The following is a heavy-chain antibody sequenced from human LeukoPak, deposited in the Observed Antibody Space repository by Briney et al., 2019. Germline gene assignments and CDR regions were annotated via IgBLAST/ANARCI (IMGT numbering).Heavy chain of an antibody. CDR1: GFTFSSYS. V-gene: IGHV3-21*01. J-gene: IGHJ6*03. CDR3: ARDSSGWPVWGNYYYYYYMDV. CDR2: ISSSSSYI. Sequence: GGSLRLSCAASGFTFSSYSMNWVRQAPGKGLEWVSSISSSSSYIYYADSVKGRFTISRDNAKNSLYLQMNSLRAEDTAVYYCARDSSGWPVWGNYYYYYYMDVWGKGTTVTISS. D-gene: IGHD6-19*01.